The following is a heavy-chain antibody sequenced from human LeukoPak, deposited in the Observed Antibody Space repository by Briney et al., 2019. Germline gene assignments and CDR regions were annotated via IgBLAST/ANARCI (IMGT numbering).Heavy chain of an antibody. Sequence: GGSLRLSCAASGFTFSSYGMNWVRQAPGKGLEWVSSISSSSSYIYYADSVKGRFTISRDNAKNSLYLQMNSLRAEDTAVYYCARDSGPGITMVRGVIITPSHWGQGTLVTVSS. V-gene: IGHV3-21*01. J-gene: IGHJ4*02. CDR1: GFTFSSYG. CDR2: ISSSSSYI. D-gene: IGHD3-10*01. CDR3: ARDSGPGITMVRGVIITPSH.